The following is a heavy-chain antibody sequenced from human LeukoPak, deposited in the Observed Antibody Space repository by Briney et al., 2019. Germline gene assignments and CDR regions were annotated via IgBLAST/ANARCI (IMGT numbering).Heavy chain of an antibody. CDR3: AREMNYYDSTGYYLHYLDY. CDR1: GGSITNFY. Sequence: SETLSLTCTVSGGSITNFYWSWLRQAPGKGLEWIGYSHNSGSTDYNPSLKGRVTISVDTSKNQLSLKLSSVTAADTAVYYCAREMNYYDSTGYYLHYLDYWGQGTLVTVSS. CDR2: SHNSGST. V-gene: IGHV4-59*01. J-gene: IGHJ4*02. D-gene: IGHD3-22*01.